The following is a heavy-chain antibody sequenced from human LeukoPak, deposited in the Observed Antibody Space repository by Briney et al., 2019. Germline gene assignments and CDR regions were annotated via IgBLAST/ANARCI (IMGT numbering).Heavy chain of an antibody. CDR1: GFTFSTYA. CDR3: AREHRVRYYFDY. CDR2: ISSVGSHE. V-gene: IGHV3-30-3*01. Sequence: GRSLRLSCAASGFTFSTYAMHWVRQAPGKGLECVAVISSVGSHEYYADSVKGRFTISRDNSKNTLYLQMNSLRAEDTAVYYCAREHRVRYYFDYWGQGTLVTVSS. J-gene: IGHJ4*02. D-gene: IGHD3-10*01.